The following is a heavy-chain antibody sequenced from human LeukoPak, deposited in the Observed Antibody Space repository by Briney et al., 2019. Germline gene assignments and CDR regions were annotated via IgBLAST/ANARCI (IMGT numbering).Heavy chain of an antibody. CDR3: AKGQRGQWLVPYFDY. J-gene: IGHJ4*02. Sequence: PGGSLRLSCAASGFTFSNYAMTWVRQAPGKGLEWVSGLSGSGINTYYADSVKGRFTISRDNSKNTLYLQMNSLRAEDTAVYYCAKGQRGQWLVPYFDYWGQGTLVTVSS. D-gene: IGHD6-19*01. CDR1: GFTFSNYA. V-gene: IGHV3-23*01. CDR2: LSGSGINT.